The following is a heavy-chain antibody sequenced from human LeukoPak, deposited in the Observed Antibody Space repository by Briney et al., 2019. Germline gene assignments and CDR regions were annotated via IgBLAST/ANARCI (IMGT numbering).Heavy chain of an antibody. CDR2: IQFDGSNK. V-gene: IGHV3-30*02. Sequence: GGSLRLSCAASGFTFSSYNMNWVRQAPGKGLEWLTFIQFDGSNKLYADSVKGRFTVSRDTSKNTVYLQMTSLRVEETAVYYCAKENDFWSGPEGWGQGTLVTVSS. CDR3: AKENDFWSGPEG. CDR1: GFTFSSYN. J-gene: IGHJ4*02. D-gene: IGHD3-3*01.